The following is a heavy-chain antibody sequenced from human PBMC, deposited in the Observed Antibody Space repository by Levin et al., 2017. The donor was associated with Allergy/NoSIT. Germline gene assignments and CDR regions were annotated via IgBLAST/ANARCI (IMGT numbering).Heavy chain of an antibody. Sequence: TSGGSLRLSCAAAGFTAPEFTFTNAWMSWVRQAPGKGLEWVGRIKSKVDGGTADYAAAMKGRFTMSRDDSKSTLYLVMNSLQTDDTGVYYCTTGSSGGEDYWGQGTLVTVSS. J-gene: IGHJ4*02. V-gene: IGHV3-15*01. D-gene: IGHD3-16*01. CDR2: IKSKVDGGTA. CDR1: GFTAPEFTFTNAW. CDR3: TTGSSGGEDY.